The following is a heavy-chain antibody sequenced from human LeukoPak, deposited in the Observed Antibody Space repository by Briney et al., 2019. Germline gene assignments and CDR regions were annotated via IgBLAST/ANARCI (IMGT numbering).Heavy chain of an antibody. V-gene: IGHV3-73*01. CDR3: TSHQTTIFGVVIRDY. J-gene: IGHJ4*02. CDR2: IRSKANSYAT. Sequence: GGSLRLSCAASGFTFSGSAMHSVRQASGKGLEWVGRIRSKANSYATAYAASVKGRFTISRDDSKNTAYLQMNSLKTEDTAVYYCTSHQTTIFGVVIRDYWGQGTLVTVSS. CDR1: GFTFSGSA. D-gene: IGHD3-3*01.